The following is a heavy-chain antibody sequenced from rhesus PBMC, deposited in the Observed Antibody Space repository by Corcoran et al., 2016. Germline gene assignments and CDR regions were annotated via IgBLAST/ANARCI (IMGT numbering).Heavy chain of an antibody. Sequence: EVQLVESGGGLAKPGGSLRLSWAAFGFSFSSYFMSWVRQAPGKGLEWISGITSSISSTYAADSVKGTFTISRKNAKNTLYRQMDSLRAEDTAFYYCVRDRDYGGDYYFDYWGQGVLVTVSS. CDR1: GFSFSSYF. D-gene: IGHD4-17*01. V-gene: IGHV3S18*01. CDR3: VRDRDYGGDYYFDY. CDR2: ITSSISST. J-gene: IGHJ4*01.